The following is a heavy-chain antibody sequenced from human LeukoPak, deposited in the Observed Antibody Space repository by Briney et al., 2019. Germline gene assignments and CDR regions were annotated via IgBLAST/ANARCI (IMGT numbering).Heavy chain of an antibody. CDR2: IYYSGST. D-gene: IGHD3-3*01. Sequence: SETLSLTCTVPGGSISSYYWSWIRQPPGKGLEWIGYIYYSGSTNYNPSLKSRVTISVDTSKNQFSLKLSSVTAADTAVYYCARGVRDFWSGYPGSDAFDIWGQGTMVTVSS. CDR1: GGSISSYY. J-gene: IGHJ3*02. V-gene: IGHV4-59*01. CDR3: ARGVRDFWSGYPGSDAFDI.